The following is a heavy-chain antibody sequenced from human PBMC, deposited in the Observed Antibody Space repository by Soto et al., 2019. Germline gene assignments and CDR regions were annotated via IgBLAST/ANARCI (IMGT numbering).Heavy chain of an antibody. V-gene: IGHV1-18*01. Sequence: GASVKVSCKASGYTFSSIGISWVRQAPGQGLEWMGWISPYKGNTYYAQRLQGRVTMTTDTSTSTAYMELRSLRSDDTAVYYCARDLDGSGNYYTDYWGQGPLVTVSS. D-gene: IGHD3-10*01. CDR2: ISPYKGNT. J-gene: IGHJ4*02. CDR1: GYTFSSIG. CDR3: ARDLDGSGNYYTDY.